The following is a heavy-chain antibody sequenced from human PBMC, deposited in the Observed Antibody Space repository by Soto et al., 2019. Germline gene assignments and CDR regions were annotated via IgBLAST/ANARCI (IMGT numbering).Heavy chain of an antibody. V-gene: IGHV3-23*01. Sequence: PGGSLRLSCAASGFTFSSYVMSWVRQAPGKGLEWVSAISGSGGSTYYADSVKGGFTISRDNSKNTLYLQMNRLRAEDTAVYYCAKSPVAGTGRFFDYWGQGTLVTVSS. CDR3: AKSPVAGTGRFFDY. CDR1: GFTFSSYV. D-gene: IGHD6-19*01. J-gene: IGHJ4*02. CDR2: ISGSGGST.